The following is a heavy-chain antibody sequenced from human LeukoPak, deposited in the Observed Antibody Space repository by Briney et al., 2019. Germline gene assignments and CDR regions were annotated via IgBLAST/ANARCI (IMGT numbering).Heavy chain of an antibody. D-gene: IGHD3-22*01. J-gene: IGHJ4*02. CDR1: GYTFTGYY. CDR2: INPNSGGT. CDR3: ARTKYDSSGYYYRY. Sequence: ASVKVSCKASGYTFTGYYMHWVRQAPGPGLEWMGWINPNSGGTNYAQKFQGRVTMTRDTSISTAYMELSRLRSDDTAVYYCARTKYDSSGYYYRYWGQGTLVTVSS. V-gene: IGHV1-2*02.